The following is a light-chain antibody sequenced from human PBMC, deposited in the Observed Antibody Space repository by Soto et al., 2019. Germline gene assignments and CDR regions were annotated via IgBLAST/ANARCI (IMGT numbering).Light chain of an antibody. V-gene: IGKV3-15*01. J-gene: IGKJ1*01. CDR3: HQYNFWPT. CDR1: QSVSTN. Sequence: EIVMTQSPATPSVSPGERAPLSCRASQSVSTNLAWYQQKPGQYPRLLIYGKSTRATGVPARFSGGGSGTEFTLTINSLQSEDFAVYFCHQYNFWPTFGQGTKVDIK. CDR2: GKS.